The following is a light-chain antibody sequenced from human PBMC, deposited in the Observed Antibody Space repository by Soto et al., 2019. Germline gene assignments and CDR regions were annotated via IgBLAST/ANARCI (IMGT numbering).Light chain of an antibody. Sequence: EIVLTQSPATLSLSPGERATLSCGASQSVRSNYVAWFQQKPGLAPRLLIYDASSRATGIPDRFRGSGSGTDFTLTISGLEPEDFAMYYCQQYGTSPFTFGPGTKVDIK. CDR2: DAS. J-gene: IGKJ3*01. V-gene: IGKV3D-20*01. CDR3: QQYGTSPFT. CDR1: QSVRSNY.